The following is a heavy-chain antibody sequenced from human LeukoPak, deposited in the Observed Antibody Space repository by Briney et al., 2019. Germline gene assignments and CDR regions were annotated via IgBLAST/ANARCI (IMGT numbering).Heavy chain of an antibody. J-gene: IGHJ3*02. CDR3: ARGSGSYAFDI. D-gene: IGHD3-10*01. Sequence: ASVKVSCKASGYSFIAYYVHWVRLAPGQGLEWMGWINTNTGNPTYAQGFTGRFVFSLDTSVSTAYLQISSLKAEDTAVYYCARGSGSYAFDIWGQGTMVTVSS. V-gene: IGHV7-4-1*02. CDR2: INTNTGNP. CDR1: GYSFIAYY.